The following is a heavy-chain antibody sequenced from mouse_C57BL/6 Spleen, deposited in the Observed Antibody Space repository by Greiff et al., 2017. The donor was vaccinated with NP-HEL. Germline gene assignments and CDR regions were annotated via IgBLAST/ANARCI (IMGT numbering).Heavy chain of an antibody. J-gene: IGHJ4*01. CDR1: GYAFSSYW. D-gene: IGHD2-10*01. V-gene: IGHV1-80*01. CDR3: ARSYYGNYYAMDD. Sequence: QVQLQQSGAELVKPGASVKISCKASGYAFSSYWMNWVKQRPGKGLEWIGQIYPGDGDTNYNGKFKGKATLTADKSSSTAYMQLSSLTSEDSAVYFCARSYYGNYYAMDDWGQGTSVTVSS. CDR2: IYPGDGDT.